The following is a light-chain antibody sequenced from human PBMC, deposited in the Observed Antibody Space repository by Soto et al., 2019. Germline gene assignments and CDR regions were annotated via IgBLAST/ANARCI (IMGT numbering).Light chain of an antibody. CDR2: AAS. J-gene: IGKJ2*01. Sequence: DIQLTQSPSFLSASVGDRVTITCRASQGISSDLAWYQQKPGKAPKLLIYAASTLQSGVPSRFSGSGSGTDFTLTISSLQPEHLATYCCQHLNSYPPYTFGQGTKLEIK. V-gene: IGKV1-9*01. CDR3: QHLNSYPPYT. CDR1: QGISSD.